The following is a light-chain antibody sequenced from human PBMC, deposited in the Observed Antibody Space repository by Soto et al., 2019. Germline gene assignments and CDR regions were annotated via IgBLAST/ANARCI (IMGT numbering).Light chain of an antibody. CDR2: SFD. Sequence: QSVLTQPPSVSGAPGQRVTISCTGGSSNIGAGYDVHWYQQLPETAPELLIYSFDRRPSGVPERFSGSKSGTSASLAISGLQSEDEADYYCAAWDDSLNGYVFGPGTKLTVL. V-gene: IGLV1-40*01. CDR3: AAWDDSLNGYV. CDR1: SSNIGAGYD. J-gene: IGLJ1*01.